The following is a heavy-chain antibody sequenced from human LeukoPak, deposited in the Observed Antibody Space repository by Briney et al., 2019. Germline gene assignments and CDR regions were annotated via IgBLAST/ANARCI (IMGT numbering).Heavy chain of an antibody. CDR2: INPNSGGT. J-gene: IGHJ4*02. Sequence: ASVKVSCKASGYTFTSYYMHWVRQAPGQGLEWMGWINPNSGGTNYAQKFQGWVTMTRDTSISTAYMELSRLRSDDTAVYYCATSHYYGSGSYFDYWGQGTLVTVSS. V-gene: IGHV1-2*04. CDR3: ATSHYYGSGSYFDY. CDR1: GYTFTSYY. D-gene: IGHD3-10*01.